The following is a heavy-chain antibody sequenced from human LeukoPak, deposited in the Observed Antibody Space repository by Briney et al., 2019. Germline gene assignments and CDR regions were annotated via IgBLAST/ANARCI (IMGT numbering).Heavy chain of an antibody. D-gene: IGHD6-19*01. CDR3: ARGQGARGAVAHDY. Sequence: GASVKVSCKASGYTFTSYDINWLRQATGQGLEWMGWMNPNSGNTGYAQKFQGRVTMTRNTSISTAYMELSSLRSEDTAVYYCARGQGARGAVAHDYWGQGTLVTVSS. CDR2: MNPNSGNT. J-gene: IGHJ4*02. V-gene: IGHV1-8*01. CDR1: GYTFTSYD.